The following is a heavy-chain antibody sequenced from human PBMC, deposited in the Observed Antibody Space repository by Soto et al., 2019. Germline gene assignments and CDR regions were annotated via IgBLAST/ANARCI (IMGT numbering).Heavy chain of an antibody. Sequence: EVQLLESGGGLVRPGGSLRLSCAASGFTFGKYALNWVRQAPGKGLECVSVIDGSGNSAYYANSVQGRFTISRDNSKNTLYLQMNSLRAEDTAIYYCVREGSGWYSRGSFDFWGRGTMVTVSS. J-gene: IGHJ3*01. CDR3: VREGSGWYSRGSFDF. V-gene: IGHV3-23*01. CDR2: IDGSGNSA. CDR1: GFTFGKYA. D-gene: IGHD6-19*01.